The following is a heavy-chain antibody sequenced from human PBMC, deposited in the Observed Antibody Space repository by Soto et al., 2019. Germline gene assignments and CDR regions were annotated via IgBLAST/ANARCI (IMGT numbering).Heavy chain of an antibody. J-gene: IGHJ6*02. V-gene: IGHV1-2*04. D-gene: IGHD2-21*01. CDR2: INPNSGGT. Sequence: ASVKVSCKASGYTFTGYYTHWVRQAPGQGLEWMGWINPNSGGTNYAQKFQGWVTMTRDTSISTAYMELSRLRSDDTAVYYCARTATKEGEGYGMDVWGQGTTVTVSS. CDR3: ARTATKEGEGYGMDV. CDR1: GYTFTGYY.